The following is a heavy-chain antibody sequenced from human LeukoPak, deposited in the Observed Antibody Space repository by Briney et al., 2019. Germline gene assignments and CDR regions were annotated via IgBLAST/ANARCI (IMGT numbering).Heavy chain of an antibody. Sequence: ASVKVSCKASVYTYTSYAMHWVRQAPGQRLEWMGWINAGNGNTKYSQEFQGRVTITRDTSASTAYMELSSLRSEDMAVYYCARRPRGGYDWFDPWGQGTLVTVSS. CDR2: INAGNGNT. CDR1: VYTYTSYA. J-gene: IGHJ5*02. CDR3: ARRPRGGYDWFDP. V-gene: IGHV1-3*03. D-gene: IGHD5-12*01.